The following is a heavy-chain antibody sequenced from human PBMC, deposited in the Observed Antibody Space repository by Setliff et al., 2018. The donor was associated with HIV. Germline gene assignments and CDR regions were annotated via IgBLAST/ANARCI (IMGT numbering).Heavy chain of an antibody. D-gene: IGHD2-15*01. CDR3: ARALDSSADIEGYFDF. CDR1: GFIFSNYR. V-gene: IGHV3-21*04. Sequence: PGGSLRLSCAASGFIFSNYRMNWVRQAPGKGLEWVSSISSSSTYTFYADSVKGRFTISRDNAKNSLYLQMNSLRAEDTAVYYCARALDSSADIEGYFDFWGQGMLVTVSS. CDR2: ISSSSTYT. J-gene: IGHJ4*02.